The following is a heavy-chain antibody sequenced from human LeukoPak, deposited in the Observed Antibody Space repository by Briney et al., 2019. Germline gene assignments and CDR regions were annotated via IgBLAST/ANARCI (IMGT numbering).Heavy chain of an antibody. CDR3: ARDSTGAYSSGWYGAFDI. D-gene: IGHD6-19*01. V-gene: IGHV1-3*01. CDR1: GYTFTSYA. CDR2: INAGNGNT. Sequence: ASVKVSCKASGYTFTSYAMHWVRQAPGQRLECMGWINAGNGNTKYSQKFQGRVTITRDTSASTAYMELSSMRSDDTAVYYCARDSTGAYSSGWYGAFDIWGQGTMVTVSS. J-gene: IGHJ3*02.